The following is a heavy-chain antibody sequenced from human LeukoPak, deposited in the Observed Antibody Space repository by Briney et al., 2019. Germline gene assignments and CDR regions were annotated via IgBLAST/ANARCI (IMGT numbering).Heavy chain of an antibody. J-gene: IGHJ6*04. CDR3: ARGGRGVAASYYYYYGMDV. D-gene: IGHD2-15*01. Sequence: GGSLRLSCAASGFTFSSYAMHWVRQAPGKGLEWVAVISYDGSNKYYADSVKGRFTISRDNSKNTRYLQMNSLRAEDTAVYYCARGGRGVAASYYYYYGMDVWGKGTTVTVSS. CDR2: ISYDGSNK. V-gene: IGHV3-30*04. CDR1: GFTFSSYA.